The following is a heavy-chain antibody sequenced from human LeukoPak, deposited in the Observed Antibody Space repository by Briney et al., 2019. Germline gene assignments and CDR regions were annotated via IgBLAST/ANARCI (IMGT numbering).Heavy chain of an antibody. D-gene: IGHD3-22*01. CDR1: GFTFSSYW. V-gene: IGHV3-7*01. CDR2: IKKDGSEK. CDR3: ARDRGTYYYDTSSHYDAFDV. Sequence: PGGSLRLSRAASGFTFSSYWMSWVRQAPGKGLEWVANIKKDGSEKYYVDSVKGRFTISRDNAKNSLYLQMNSLRAEDTAVYYCARDRGTYYYDTSSHYDAFDVWGQGTMVTVSS. J-gene: IGHJ3*01.